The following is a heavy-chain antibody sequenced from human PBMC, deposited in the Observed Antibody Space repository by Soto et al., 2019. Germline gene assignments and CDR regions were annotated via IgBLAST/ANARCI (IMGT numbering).Heavy chain of an antibody. CDR2: MSYDGSKK. CDR1: GFSFSSYD. Sequence: QVQLVESGGGVVQPGRSLRLSCVGSGFSFSSYDMNWVRQAPGTGLEWVALMSYDGSKKYYGDSVRGRVTISRDNSKNTLYLQMDHLRPEVTAIYYCAKDLKPGSRWSLGGVEHCMDVWGRGTTVSVSS. J-gene: IGHJ6*03. V-gene: IGHV3-30*18. D-gene: IGHD3-16*01. CDR3: AKDLKPGSRWSLGGVEHCMDV.